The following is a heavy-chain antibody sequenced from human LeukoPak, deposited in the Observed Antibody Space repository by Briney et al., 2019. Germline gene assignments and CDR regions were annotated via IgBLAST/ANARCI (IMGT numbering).Heavy chain of an antibody. CDR2: ISAYNGNT. Sequence: ASVKVSCKASGYTFTSYGISWVRQAPGQGLEWMGWISAYNGNTNYAQKLQGRVTMTTDTSTSTAYMELRSLRSDDTAVYYCARELRTRYYDSSGSTGRDCGMDVWGQGTTDTVSS. V-gene: IGHV1-18*01. CDR3: ARELRTRYYDSSGSTGRDCGMDV. J-gene: IGHJ6*02. CDR1: GYTFTSYG. D-gene: IGHD3-22*01.